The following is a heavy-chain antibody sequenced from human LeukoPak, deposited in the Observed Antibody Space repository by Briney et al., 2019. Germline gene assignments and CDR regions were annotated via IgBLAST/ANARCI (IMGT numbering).Heavy chain of an antibody. CDR1: GGSISSSSYY. CDR3: AMKQLLHFAN. V-gene: IGHV4-39*01. J-gene: IGHJ4*02. D-gene: IGHD6-6*01. Sequence: PSETLSLPCTVSGGSISSSSYYWGWIRQPPGKGLEWIGRIYYSGSTYYNPSLKSRVTISVDTSKNQFSLKLSSVTAADTAVYYCAMKQLLHFANSGQGNLVTVSS. CDR2: IYYSGST.